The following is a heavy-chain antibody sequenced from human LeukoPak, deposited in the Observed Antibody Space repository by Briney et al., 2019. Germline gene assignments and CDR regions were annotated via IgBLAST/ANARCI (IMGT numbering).Heavy chain of an antibody. D-gene: IGHD2-15*01. V-gene: IGHV1-2*02. J-gene: IGHJ4*02. CDR1: GYTFTGYY. Sequence: ASVKVSCKASGYTFTGYYMHWVRQAPGQGLEWMGWVNPNSGGTNYAQKFQGRVTMTRDTSISTAYMELSRLRSDDTAVYYCARAPDCSDGRCYIRFDYWGQGTLVTVSS. CDR2: VNPNSGGT. CDR3: ARAPDCSDGRCYIRFDY.